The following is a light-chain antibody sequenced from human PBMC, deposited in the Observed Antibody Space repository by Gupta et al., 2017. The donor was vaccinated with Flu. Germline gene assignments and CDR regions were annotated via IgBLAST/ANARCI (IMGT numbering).Light chain of an antibody. CDR2: GAS. CDR3: KQYNNWHLVGGT. CDR1: QSVSSN. V-gene: IGKV3D-15*01. Sequence: EIVITQSPATLSVSPGERATLSCRASQSVSSNLAWYKKKPGQAPRPLIYGASTRATGSPDRFSGSGSGKECTLTISSLQSEEFAVYYCKQYNNWHLVGGTFGQGTKLEIK. J-gene: IGKJ2*01.